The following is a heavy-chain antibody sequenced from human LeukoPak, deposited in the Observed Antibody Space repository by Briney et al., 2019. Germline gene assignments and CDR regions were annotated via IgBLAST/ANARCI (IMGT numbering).Heavy chain of an antibody. CDR2: ISGSGGST. CDR3: AKTTAGYSSGRYPGWPVDY. CDR1: GFTFSSYA. Sequence: GGSLRLSCAASGFTFSSYARYWVRQAPGKRLEWVSGISGSGGSTYYADSVKGRFTISRDNSKITVYLQMNSLRAEDTAVYYCAKTTAGYSSGRYPGWPVDYWGQGTLVTVSA. J-gene: IGHJ4*02. D-gene: IGHD6-19*01. V-gene: IGHV3-23*01.